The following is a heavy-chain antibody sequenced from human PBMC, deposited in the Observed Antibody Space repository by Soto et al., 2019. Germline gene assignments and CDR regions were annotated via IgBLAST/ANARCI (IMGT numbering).Heavy chain of an antibody. D-gene: IGHD3-10*01. CDR2: IYYSGST. J-gene: IGHJ5*02. CDR3: ARLLWFGELGYWFDP. CDR1: VGSISISSYY. V-gene: IGHV4-39*01. Sequence: PSETLSLTCTVSVGSISISSYYWGWIRQPPGKGLEWIGSIYYSGSTYYNPSLKSRVTISVDTSKNQFSLKLSSVTAADTAVYYCARLLWFGELGYWFDPWGQGTMVTVSS.